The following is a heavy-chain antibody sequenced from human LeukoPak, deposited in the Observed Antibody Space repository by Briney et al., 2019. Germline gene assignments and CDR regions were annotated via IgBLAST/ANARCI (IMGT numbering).Heavy chain of an antibody. CDR3: AKRGLTGDYPDAFDI. D-gene: IGHD7-27*01. CDR2: ICGSGGST. CDR1: GFTCNSYA. J-gene: IGHJ3*02. Sequence: PGVSLTLYCAAYGFTCNSYAMSWLRQAQGKGREGVSVICGSGGSTYYADSVKGRFTISRDNSKNTLYLQMNSLRAEDTAVYYCAKRGLTGDYPDAFDIWGQGTMVTVSS. V-gene: IGHV3-23*01.